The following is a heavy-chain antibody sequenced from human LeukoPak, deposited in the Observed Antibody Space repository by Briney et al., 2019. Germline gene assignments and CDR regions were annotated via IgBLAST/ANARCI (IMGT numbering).Heavy chain of an antibody. V-gene: IGHV4-61*02. CDR1: GGSISSSNYY. CDR2: IYTSGST. D-gene: IGHD1-26*01. J-gene: IGHJ4*02. Sequence: SETLSLTCTVSGGSISSSNYYWSWIRQPAGKGLEWIGRIYTSGSTNYNPSLKSRVTMSVDTSKNQFSLKLSSVTAADTAVYYCARIGGSYYEYYFDYWGQGTLVTVSS. CDR3: ARIGGSYYEYYFDY.